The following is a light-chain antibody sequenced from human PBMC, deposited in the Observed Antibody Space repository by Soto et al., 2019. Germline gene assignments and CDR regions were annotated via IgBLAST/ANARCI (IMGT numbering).Light chain of an antibody. CDR3: QHYDNWPPVT. J-gene: IGKJ4*01. CDR1: QSVRGH. V-gene: IGKV3D-15*01. CDR2: DTS. Sequence: ELVMTQSPATLSVFPGERAALSCRASQSVRGHLAWYQQKPGQAPRLLIYDTSTRASGIPARFSGSGSGTEFTLTISSLQPEDFAIYYCQHYDNWPPVTFGGGTKVEIK.